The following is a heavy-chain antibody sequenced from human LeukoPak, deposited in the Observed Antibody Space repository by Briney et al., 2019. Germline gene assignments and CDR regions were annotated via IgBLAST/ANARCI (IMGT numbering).Heavy chain of an antibody. CDR1: GGSITDYY. V-gene: IGHV4-59*08. CDR3: ARVEKVVPAAMAFDI. Sequence: SETLSLTCTVSGGSITDYYWSWIRHSSGKGLEWIGYMYYSGSAYYSPSLKTRVTISVDTSKNQFSLKLTSVTAADTAVYYCARVEKVVPAAMAFDIWGQGTMVTVSS. J-gene: IGHJ3*02. CDR2: MYYSGSA. D-gene: IGHD2-2*01.